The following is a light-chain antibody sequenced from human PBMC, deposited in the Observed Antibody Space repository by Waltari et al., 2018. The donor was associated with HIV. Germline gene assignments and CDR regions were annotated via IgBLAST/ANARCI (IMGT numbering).Light chain of an antibody. J-gene: IGLJ2*01. CDR1: NSDISDHNY. Sequence: QSALTQSPSASGSPGQSVNISCSGANSDISDHNYVSWYQQHSDRPPKLIIFEVTKRPSGVPDRFSGSKSGNTASLFVSGLQPEDEATYFCSSFAGTHKLFGGGTKLTVL. CDR2: EVT. CDR3: SSFAGTHKL. V-gene: IGLV2-8*01.